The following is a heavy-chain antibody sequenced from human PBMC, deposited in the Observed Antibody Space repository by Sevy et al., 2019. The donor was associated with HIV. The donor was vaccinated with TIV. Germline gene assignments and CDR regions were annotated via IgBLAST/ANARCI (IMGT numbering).Heavy chain of an antibody. CDR1: GFTFSSYW. Sequence: GESLKISCVASGFTFSSYWMHWVRQAPGKGLVWVSRIKSDGSMTNYADSVKGRFTISRDNAKNTLYLQMNSLRAEDKAVYYCAREIESYNDWGQGTLVTVSS. J-gene: IGHJ4*02. V-gene: IGHV3-74*01. D-gene: IGHD1-26*01. CDR3: AREIESYND. CDR2: IKSDGSMT.